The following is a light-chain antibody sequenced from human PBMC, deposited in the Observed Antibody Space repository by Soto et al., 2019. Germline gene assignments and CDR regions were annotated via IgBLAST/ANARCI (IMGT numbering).Light chain of an antibody. CDR2: KAS. CDR1: QFMSVW. CDR3: QQDNSFPLT. J-gene: IGKJ3*01. V-gene: IGKV1-5*03. Sequence: DIQVPQAPYTLSAAVGDRGTITWRASQFMSVWLAWYQQKPGTAPKLLIYKASSLESGVPTRFRGSGSGTDFSLTLRSLQPDDSATHYCQQDNSFPLTFGPGTKVDIK.